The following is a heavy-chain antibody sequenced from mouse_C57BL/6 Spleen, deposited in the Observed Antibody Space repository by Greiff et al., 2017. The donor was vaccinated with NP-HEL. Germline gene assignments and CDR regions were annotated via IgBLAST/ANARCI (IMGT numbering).Heavy chain of an antibody. D-gene: IGHD1-1*01. CDR2: IRNKANGYTT. CDR1: GFTFTDYY. CDR3: AISSPYYYGSSYYFDY. J-gene: IGHJ2*01. V-gene: IGHV7-3*01. Sequence: EVKLMESGGGLVKPGGSLSLSCAASGFTFTDYYMSWVRQPPGKALEWLGFIRNKANGYTTEYSASVKGRFTISRDNSQSILYLQMNALRAEDSATYYCAISSPYYYGSSYYFDYWGQGTTLTVSS.